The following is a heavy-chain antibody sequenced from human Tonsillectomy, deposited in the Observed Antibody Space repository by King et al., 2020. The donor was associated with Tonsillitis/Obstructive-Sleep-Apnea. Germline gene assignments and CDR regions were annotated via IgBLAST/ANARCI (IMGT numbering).Heavy chain of an antibody. J-gene: IGHJ4*02. CDR3: ARDDYCSGGSCFSHFDY. D-gene: IGHD2-15*01. CDR1: GYTFTNYG. Sequence: VQLVESGVEVKKPGASVKVSCKTSGYTFTNYGISWVRQAPGQGLEWMGWISAYNGNTNYAQTLQGRLTMTTDTSTTTAYMELRSLRSDDTAIYYCARDDYCSGGSCFSHFDYWGQGTLVTVSS. CDR2: ISAYNGNT. V-gene: IGHV1-18*01.